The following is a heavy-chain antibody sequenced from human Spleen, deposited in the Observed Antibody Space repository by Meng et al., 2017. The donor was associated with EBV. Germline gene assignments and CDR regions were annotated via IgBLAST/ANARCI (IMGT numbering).Heavy chain of an antibody. CDR3: GTGEYFDWPRQGYYYFGMDV. D-gene: IGHD3-9*01. CDR2: IYWDDDK. J-gene: IGHJ6*02. V-gene: IGHV2-5*02. CDR1: GFSLGTSGVG. Sequence: QITLKESGPTLVKPTXTLTLTCTFSGFSLGTSGVGVGWIRQPPGKALEWLALIYWDDDKRYRPSLKSGLTITKDTSKNQVVLTMTNMDPVDTATYYCGTGEYFDWPRQGYYYFGMDVWGQGTTVTVSS.